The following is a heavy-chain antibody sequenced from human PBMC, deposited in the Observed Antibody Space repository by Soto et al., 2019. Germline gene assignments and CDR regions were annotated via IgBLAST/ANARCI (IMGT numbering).Heavy chain of an antibody. J-gene: IGHJ5*02. V-gene: IGHV3-23*01. D-gene: IGHD3-3*01. CDR2: ISGSGGST. Sequence: GVLRLSCAASGFTFSSYAMSWVRQAPGKGLEWVSAISGSGGSTYYADSVKGRFTISRDNSKNTLYLQMNSLRAEDTAVYYCAKDLRGFWSGSWFDPWGQGTLVTVSS. CDR3: AKDLRGFWSGSWFDP. CDR1: GFTFSSYA.